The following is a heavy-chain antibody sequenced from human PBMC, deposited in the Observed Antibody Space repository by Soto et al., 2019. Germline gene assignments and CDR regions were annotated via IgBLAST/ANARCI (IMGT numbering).Heavy chain of an antibody. D-gene: IGHD3-22*01. V-gene: IGHV3-23*01. CDR1: GFTFSDHY. Sequence: GGSLRLSCVASGFTFSDHYMDWVRQAPGKGLEWVSAISGSGGSTYYADSVKGRFTISRDNSKNTLYLQMNSLRAEDTAVYYCAKDQYYDSSGYYNDAFDIWGQGTMVTVSS. CDR3: AKDQYYDSSGYYNDAFDI. CDR2: ISGSGGST. J-gene: IGHJ3*02.